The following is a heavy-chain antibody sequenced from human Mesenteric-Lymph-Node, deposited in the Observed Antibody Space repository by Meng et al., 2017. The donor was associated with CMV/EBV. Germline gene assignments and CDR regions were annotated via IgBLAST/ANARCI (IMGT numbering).Heavy chain of an antibody. Sequence: GSLRLSCTVSGGSISSSSYYWGWIRQPPGKGLEWIGSIYYSGSTYYNPSLKSRVTISVDTSKNQFSLKLSSVTAADTAVYYCARNGPYYYYGMDVWGQGTTVTVSS. V-gene: IGHV4-39*07. CDR1: GGSISSSSYY. CDR3: ARNGPYYYYGMDV. J-gene: IGHJ6*02. CDR2: IYYSGST.